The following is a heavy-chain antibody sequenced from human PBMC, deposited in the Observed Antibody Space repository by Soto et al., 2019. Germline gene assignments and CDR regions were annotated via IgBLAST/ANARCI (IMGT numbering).Heavy chain of an antibody. CDR2: IFYSGRSGST. Sequence: SETLSLTCSVPGGSISSYYWSWIRQPPGKGLEWIGYIFYSGRSGSTNHNPSLKSRVTISVDTSKNQFSLKLSSVTAADTAVYYCARTALGWFDPWGQGTLVTVSS. D-gene: IGHD2-21*02. J-gene: IGHJ5*02. CDR1: GGSISSYY. V-gene: IGHV4-59*01. CDR3: ARTALGWFDP.